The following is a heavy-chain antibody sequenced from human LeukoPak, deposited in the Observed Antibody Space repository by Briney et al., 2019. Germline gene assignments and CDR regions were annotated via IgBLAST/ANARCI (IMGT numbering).Heavy chain of an antibody. D-gene: IGHD6-13*01. CDR2: ISYDGSNK. J-gene: IGHJ4*02. Sequence: GGSLRLSCAASGFTFSSYAMHWVRQAPGKGLEWVAVISYDGSNKYYADSVKGRFTISRDNSKNTLYLQMNSLRAEDTAVYYCARGTLAGAGYFDYWGQGTLVTVSS. CDR1: GFTFSSYA. CDR3: ARGTLAGAGYFDY. V-gene: IGHV3-30-3*01.